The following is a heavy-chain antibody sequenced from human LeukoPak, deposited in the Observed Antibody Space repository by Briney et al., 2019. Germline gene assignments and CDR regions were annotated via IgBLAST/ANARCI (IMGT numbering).Heavy chain of an antibody. V-gene: IGHV1-2*02. CDR2: INPNSGGT. J-gene: IGHJ4*02. Sequence: GASVKVSCKASGYAFTGYYMYWVRQAPGQRLEWMGWINPNSGGTNYAQKFQGRVTMTRDTSISTAYMELSRLRSDDTAVYYCARVMVSRSLGYWGQGTLVTVSS. CDR3: ARVMVSRSLGY. D-gene: IGHD2-8*01. CDR1: GYAFTGYY.